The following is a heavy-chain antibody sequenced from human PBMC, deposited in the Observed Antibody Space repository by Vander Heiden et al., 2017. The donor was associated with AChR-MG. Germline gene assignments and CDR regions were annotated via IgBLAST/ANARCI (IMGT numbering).Heavy chain of an antibody. D-gene: IGHD2-21*02. CDR2: IIPIFGTA. J-gene: IGHJ4*02. V-gene: IGHV1-69*01. CDR1: GGTFSSSA. CDR3: ASVAYCGGDCYFPQGVD. Sequence: QVQLVQSGAEVKKPGSSVKVSCQASGGTFSSSAISWVRQAPGQGLEWMGGIIPIFGTANYAQKFQGRVTITADESTSTAYMELSSLRSEDTAVYYCASVAYCGGDCYFPQGVDWGQGTLVTVSS.